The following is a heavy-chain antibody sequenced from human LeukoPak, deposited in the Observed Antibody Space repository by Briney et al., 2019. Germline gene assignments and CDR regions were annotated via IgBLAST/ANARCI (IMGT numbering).Heavy chain of an antibody. CDR2: IYTSGST. CDR3: ARDGGWELQPFDY. J-gene: IGHJ4*02. Sequence: PSETLSLTCAVSGGSISSGGYSWSWIRQPPGKGLEWIGRIYTSGSTNYNPSLKSRVTMSVDTSKNQFSLKLSSVAAADTAVYYCARDGGWELQPFDYWGQGTLVTVSS. D-gene: IGHD1-26*01. CDR1: GGSISSGGYS. V-gene: IGHV4-61*02.